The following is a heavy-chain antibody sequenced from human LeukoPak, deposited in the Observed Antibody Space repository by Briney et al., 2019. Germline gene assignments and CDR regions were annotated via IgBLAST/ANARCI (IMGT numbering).Heavy chain of an antibody. V-gene: IGHV3-48*01. J-gene: IGHJ4*02. CDR3: AKDKRNSNYVYFDY. CDR1: GFTFSDYN. D-gene: IGHD4-11*01. CDR2: ISSGSSTI. Sequence: PGGSLRLSCAASGFTFSDYNMNWVRQAPGKGLEWASYISSGSSTIDYADSVKGRFTISRDNAKNSLYLQMNSLRAEDTAVYYCAKDKRNSNYVYFDYWGQGTLVTVSS.